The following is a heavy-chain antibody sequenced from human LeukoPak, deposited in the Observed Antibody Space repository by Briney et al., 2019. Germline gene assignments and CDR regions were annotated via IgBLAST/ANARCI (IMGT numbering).Heavy chain of an antibody. Sequence: ASVKISCKASGYTFTDYAMHWVRQAPGERLEWMGWINTGKGNTKYSQKFQGRVTITMDTSASTAYMELSSLRSEDTAVYYRARDHVVGLAPFDPWGQGTLVTVSS. V-gene: IGHV1-3*04. CDR3: ARDHVVGLAPFDP. D-gene: IGHD2-15*01. CDR1: GYTFTDYA. CDR2: INTGKGNT. J-gene: IGHJ5*02.